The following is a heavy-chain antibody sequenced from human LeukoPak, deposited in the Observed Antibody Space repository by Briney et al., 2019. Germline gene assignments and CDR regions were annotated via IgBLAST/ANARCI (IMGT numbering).Heavy chain of an antibody. CDR2: IGYSGTDT. D-gene: IGHD2-8*02. Sequence: GGSLRLSCAASGFTFSSFGIHWVRPAPGEGLEWVAYIGYSGTDTYYADSVKGRFTISRDNSKNTVHLQVNSLRAADTALYSCARDLTERKYYIAFWGQGTLVTVSS. CDR3: ARDLTERKYYIAF. J-gene: IGHJ4*02. CDR1: GFTFSSFG. V-gene: IGHV3-30*02.